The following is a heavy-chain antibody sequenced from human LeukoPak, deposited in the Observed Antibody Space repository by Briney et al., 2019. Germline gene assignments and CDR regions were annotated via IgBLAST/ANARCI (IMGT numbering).Heavy chain of an antibody. D-gene: IGHD6-19*01. Sequence: SETLSPTCAVYGGSFSGYYWSWIRQPPGKGLEWIGEINHSASTNYNASLKSRVTISVDTSKNQFSLKLSSVTAADTAVYYCARTNSSGWYPLNWYFDLWGRGTLVTVSS. CDR2: INHSAST. CDR1: GGSFSGYY. V-gene: IGHV4-34*01. CDR3: ARTNSSGWYPLNWYFDL. J-gene: IGHJ2*01.